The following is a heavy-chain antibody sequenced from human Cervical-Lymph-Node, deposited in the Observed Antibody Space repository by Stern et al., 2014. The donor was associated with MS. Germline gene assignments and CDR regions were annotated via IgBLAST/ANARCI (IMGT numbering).Heavy chain of an antibody. J-gene: IGHJ4*02. V-gene: IGHV5-51*03. CDR1: GYSLTNTW. CDR2: IYPGASEP. CDR3: ARGRGIALRPDY. Sequence: EVQLLESGAELKKPGESLRISCKGSGYSLTNTWIGWVRQMPGKGLEWMGIIYPGASEPRYSPSFQGQVTISADKSINTAYLQWSSLKASDTAMYYCARGRGIALRPDYWGQGTLVTVSS. D-gene: IGHD6-13*01.